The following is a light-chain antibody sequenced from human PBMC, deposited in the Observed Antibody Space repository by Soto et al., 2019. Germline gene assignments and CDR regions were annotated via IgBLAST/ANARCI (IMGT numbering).Light chain of an antibody. CDR2: GTS. CDR3: QQSDSTLLIT. J-gene: IGKJ5*01. V-gene: IGKV1-39*01. Sequence: DIQMTQSPSFLSASVGDRVTISCRASQAINTYLNWYQQKPGKAPKLLIYGTSDLQNGVPSRFSGGASGTYFTLTISSLQPEDFATYYCQQSDSTLLITFGRATRLEV. CDR1: QAINTY.